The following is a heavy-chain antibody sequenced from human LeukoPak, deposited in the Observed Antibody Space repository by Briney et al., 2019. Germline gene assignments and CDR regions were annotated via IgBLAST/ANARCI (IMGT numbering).Heavy chain of an antibody. V-gene: IGHV4-4*07. CDR1: GGSIRSYY. Sequence: PSETLSLTCTGSGGSIRSYYWSWIRQPAGKGLEWIGRIYTSGSTYYNPSLKSRVTISVDRSKNQFSLKLSSVTAADTAVYYCATFGGNGFDYWGQGTLVTVSS. CDR2: IYTSGST. D-gene: IGHD4-23*01. CDR3: ATFGGNGFDY. J-gene: IGHJ4*02.